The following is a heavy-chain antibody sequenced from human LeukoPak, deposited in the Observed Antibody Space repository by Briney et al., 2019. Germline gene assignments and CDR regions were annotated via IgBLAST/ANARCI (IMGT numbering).Heavy chain of an antibody. Sequence: GGSLRLSCAAAGFTFSSYWMSWVRQAPGKGLEWVANIKQDGSEKYYVDSVKGRFTISRDNAKNSLYLQMNSLRAEDTAVYYCARPSEGGSSWVYLYYFDYWGQGTLATVSS. J-gene: IGHJ4*02. CDR3: ARPSEGGSSWVYLYYFDY. V-gene: IGHV3-7*01. D-gene: IGHD6-13*01. CDR1: GFTFSSYW. CDR2: IKQDGSEK.